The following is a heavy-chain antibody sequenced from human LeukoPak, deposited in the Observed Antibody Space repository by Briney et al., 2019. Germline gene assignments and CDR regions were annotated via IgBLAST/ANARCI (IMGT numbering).Heavy chain of an antibody. Sequence: GGSLRLSCAASGFTFSSYSMNWVRQAPGKGLEWVSSISSSSSYIYYADSVKGRFTISRDNANNSLFLQMNSLRAEDTAVYYCARGTIIAAPNFDYWGQGTLVTVSS. CDR3: ARGTIIAAPNFDY. CDR2: ISSSSSYI. J-gene: IGHJ4*02. V-gene: IGHV3-21*01. D-gene: IGHD6-13*01. CDR1: GFTFSSYS.